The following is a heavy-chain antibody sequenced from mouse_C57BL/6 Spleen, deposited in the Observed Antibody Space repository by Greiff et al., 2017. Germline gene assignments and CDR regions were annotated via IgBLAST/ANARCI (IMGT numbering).Heavy chain of an antibody. J-gene: IGHJ3*01. CDR2: ISYSGST. D-gene: IGHD2-3*01. Sequence: EVHLVESGPGMVKPSQSLSLTCTVTGYSITSGYDWHWIRHFPGNKLEWMGYISYSGSTNYNPSLKSRISITHDTSKNHFFLKLNSVTTEDTATYYCARESDDGWFAYWGQGTLVTVSA. CDR1: GYSITSGYD. CDR3: ARESDDGWFAY. V-gene: IGHV3-1*01.